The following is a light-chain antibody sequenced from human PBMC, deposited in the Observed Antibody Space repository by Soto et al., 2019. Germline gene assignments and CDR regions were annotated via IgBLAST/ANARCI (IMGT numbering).Light chain of an antibody. J-gene: IGKJ1*01. Sequence: DIVMTQSPDSLAVSLGERATINATSSHSVLYNSNNKNYLTWYQQKPGQPPKLLIYWASTRESGVPDRFSGSGSGTDFTLTISSLQPDDFATYYCQQYSTYTPRTFGQGTKVDI. V-gene: IGKV4-1*01. CDR3: QQYSTYTPRT. CDR1: HSVLYNSNNKNY. CDR2: WAS.